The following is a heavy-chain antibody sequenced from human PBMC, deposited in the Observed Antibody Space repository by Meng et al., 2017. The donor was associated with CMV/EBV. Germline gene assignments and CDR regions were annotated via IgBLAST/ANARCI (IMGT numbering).Heavy chain of an antibody. J-gene: IGHJ2*01. D-gene: IGHD2-2*01. CDR1: GFTFSSYW. CDR2: IKQDGSEK. CDR3: ARIVTQWRYCSSTSCYKSGYFDL. V-gene: IGHV3-7*01. Sequence: GESLKISCAASGFTFSSYWMSGVRQAPGKGLEWVANIKQDGSEKYYVDSVKGRFTISRDNAKNSLYLQMNSLRAEDTAVYYCARIVTQWRYCSSTSCYKSGYFDLWGRGTLVTVSS.